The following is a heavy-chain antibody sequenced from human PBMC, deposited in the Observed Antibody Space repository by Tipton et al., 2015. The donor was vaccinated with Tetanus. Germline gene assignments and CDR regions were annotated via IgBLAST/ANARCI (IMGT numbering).Heavy chain of an antibody. CDR2: IYHSGST. Sequence: TLSLTCAVSGGSISSGGYSWSWIRQPPGKGLEWIGYIYHSGSTYYNPSLKSRVTISVDRPKNQFSLKLSSVTAADTAVYYCARGNGSGEFAPWGQGTLVTVSS. J-gene: IGHJ5*02. V-gene: IGHV4-30-2*01. CDR1: GGSISSGGYS. D-gene: IGHD3-10*01. CDR3: ARGNGSGEFAP.